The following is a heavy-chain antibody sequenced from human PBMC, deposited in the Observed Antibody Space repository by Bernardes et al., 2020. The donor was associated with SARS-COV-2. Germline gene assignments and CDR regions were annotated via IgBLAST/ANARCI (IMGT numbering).Heavy chain of an antibody. CDR2: IYDSGST. CDR1: GASLSSYY. V-gene: IGHV4-4*07. J-gene: IGHJ4*02. Sequence: SETLSLTCIFSGASLSSYYWSWIRQPAGKGLEWIGRIYDSGSTEYNPSLKSRVTMSADTSMNQFSLNLGSVTAADTAVYYCARETFLTGWPSIDYWGQGSLVTVSS. CDR3: ARETFLTGWPSIDY. D-gene: IGHD6-19*01.